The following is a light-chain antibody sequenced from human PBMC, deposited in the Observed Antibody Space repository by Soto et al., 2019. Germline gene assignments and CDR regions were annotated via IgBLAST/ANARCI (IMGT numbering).Light chain of an antibody. V-gene: IGLV1-44*01. J-gene: IGLJ2*01. CDR1: DSDIGSHS. CDR2: SND. Sequence: QSALIQPPSVSGTPGQTVTISCSGSDSDIGSHSVVWYQQIPGTTPRLIINSNDERPSGVPDRFSGSKSGTSASLAISGLQSEDDADYYCATWADSVNGVVFGGGTKLTVL. CDR3: ATWADSVNGVV.